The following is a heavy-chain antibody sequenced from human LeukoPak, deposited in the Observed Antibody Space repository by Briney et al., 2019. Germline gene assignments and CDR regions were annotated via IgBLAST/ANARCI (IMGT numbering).Heavy chain of an antibody. D-gene: IGHD3-10*01. CDR2: INTDGSST. CDR1: GFTFSSYW. CDR3: AIPPLSGTGSSRPLAGMDV. J-gene: IGHJ6*02. V-gene: IGHV3-74*01. Sequence: GGSLRLSCAASGFTFSSYWMHWVRQAPGKGLVWVSRINTDGSSTSYADSVKGRFTISRDNAKNTLYLQMNSLRAEDTAVYYCAIPPLSGTGSSRPLAGMDVWGQGTTVTVSS.